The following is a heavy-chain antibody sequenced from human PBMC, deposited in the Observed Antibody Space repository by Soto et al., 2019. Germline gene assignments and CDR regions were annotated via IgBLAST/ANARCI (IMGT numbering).Heavy chain of an antibody. J-gene: IGHJ4*02. D-gene: IGHD4-17*01. CDR2: INPSGGST. V-gene: IGHV1-46*01. Sequence: ASVKVSCKASGYTFTSYYMHWVRQAPGQGLEWMGIINPSGGSTSYAQKFQGRVTISVDRSKNQFSLKLSSVTAADTAVYYCARGMTTVTTFDYWGQGTLVTVSS. CDR3: ARGMTTVTTFDY. CDR1: GYTFTSYY.